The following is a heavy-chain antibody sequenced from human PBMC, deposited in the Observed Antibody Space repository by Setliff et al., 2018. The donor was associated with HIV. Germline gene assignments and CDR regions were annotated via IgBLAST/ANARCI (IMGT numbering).Heavy chain of an antibody. CDR1: GYSFTDYA. D-gene: IGHD6-6*01. V-gene: IGHV1-3*03. Sequence: GASVKVSCKASGYSFTDYAMNWVRQAPGQGLEWMGWINIGNGDTKYSQDFHDRVTISRDTPATTVYMELSSLRSDDMAVYYCARGWHSTSPNSYFDYWGQGILVTVSS. CDR3: ARGWHSTSPNSYFDY. CDR2: INIGNGDT. J-gene: IGHJ4*02.